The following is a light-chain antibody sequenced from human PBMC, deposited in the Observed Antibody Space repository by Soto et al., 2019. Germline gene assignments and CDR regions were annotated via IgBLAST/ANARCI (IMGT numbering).Light chain of an antibody. CDR2: AAS. V-gene: IGKV1-27*01. CDR1: QDIKNY. CDR3: QKYNSAPLT. Sequence: DIQMTQSPSSLSASLGDRVTITCRASQDIKNYLAWYQQKPGKVPKLLIYAASTLQSGVPSRFTGSGSGIYFTVTISSLQPEDVATYYCQKYNSAPLTFGGGTKVEIK. J-gene: IGKJ4*01.